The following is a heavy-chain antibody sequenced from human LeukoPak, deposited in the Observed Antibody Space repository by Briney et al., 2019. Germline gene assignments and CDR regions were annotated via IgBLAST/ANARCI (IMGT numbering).Heavy chain of an antibody. Sequence: GGSLRLSCAASGFTFSSYSMNWVRQAPGKGLEWVSSISSSSSSYIYYADSVKGRFIISRDNAKNSLYLQMNSLRAEDTAVYYCARAIGARWELLGAFDFWGQGTMVTVSS. CDR1: GFTFSSYS. J-gene: IGHJ3*01. V-gene: IGHV3-21*01. CDR2: ISSSSSSYI. D-gene: IGHD1-26*01. CDR3: ARAIGARWELLGAFDF.